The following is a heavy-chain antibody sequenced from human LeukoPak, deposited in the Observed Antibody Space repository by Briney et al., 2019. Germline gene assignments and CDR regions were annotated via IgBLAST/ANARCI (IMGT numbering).Heavy chain of an antibody. J-gene: IGHJ3*02. CDR2: INPSGGST. V-gene: IGHV1-46*01. CDR3: ARDRTYYYDSSGYPSDAFDI. CDR1: GYTFTSYY. Sequence: ASVKVSCKASGYTFTSYYMHWVRQAPGQGLEWMGIINPSGGSTSYAQKFQGRVTMTRDMSTSTVYMELSSLRSEDTAVYYCARDRTYYYDSSGYPSDAFDIWGQGTMVTVSS. D-gene: IGHD3-22*01.